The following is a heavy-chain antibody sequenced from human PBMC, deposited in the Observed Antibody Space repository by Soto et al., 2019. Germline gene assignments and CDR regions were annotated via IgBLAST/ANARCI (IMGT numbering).Heavy chain of an antibody. J-gene: IGHJ4*02. CDR1: GFTFSSYA. D-gene: IGHD3-9*01. V-gene: IGHV3-30-3*01. CDR3: AKDGYLDTYYFDY. Sequence: QVQLVESGGGVVQPGRSLRLSCAASGFTFSSYAMHWVRQAPGKGLEWVAVISYDGISKHYADSVKGRFSISRDDSENTLYVQMNSLRAEDTALYXCAKDGYLDTYYFDYWGQGTLVTVSS. CDR2: ISYDGISK.